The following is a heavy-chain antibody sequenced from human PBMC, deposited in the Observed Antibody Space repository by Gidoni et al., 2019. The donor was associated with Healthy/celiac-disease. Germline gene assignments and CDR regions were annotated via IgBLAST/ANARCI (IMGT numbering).Heavy chain of an antibody. V-gene: IGHV3-30-3*01. CDR3: ARALTTYYYDSSGYYY. Sequence: QVQLVESGGGVVQPGRSLRPSCAASGFTFRSYAMHWVRQAPGKGLEWVAVISYDGSKKYYADSVKGRFTISRDNSKNTLYLQMNSLRAEDTAVYYCARALTTYYYDSSGYYYWGQGTLVTVSS. CDR1: GFTFRSYA. D-gene: IGHD3-22*01. CDR2: ISYDGSKK. J-gene: IGHJ4*02.